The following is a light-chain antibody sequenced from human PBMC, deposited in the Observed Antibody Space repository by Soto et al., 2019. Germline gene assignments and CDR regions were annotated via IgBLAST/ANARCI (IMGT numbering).Light chain of an antibody. J-gene: IGKJ3*01. CDR2: GAS. CDR3: QQYGSSPPGT. CDR1: QSVSSSY. V-gene: IGKV3-20*01. Sequence: EIVLTQSPGTLSLSPGERATLSCRASQSVSSSYLAWYQQKPGQAPRLLIYGASSRATGIPDRFSGSGSGTDFTLTISRLEPEDVAVYYCQQYGSSPPGTFGPGTKVDIK.